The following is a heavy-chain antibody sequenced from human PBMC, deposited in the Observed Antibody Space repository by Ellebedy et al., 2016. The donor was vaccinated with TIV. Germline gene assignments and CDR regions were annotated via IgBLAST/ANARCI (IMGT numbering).Heavy chain of an antibody. J-gene: IGHJ4*02. CDR1: GYKFTTYW. D-gene: IGHD3-9*01. CDR3: ARLGRAGYYNAPGDY. Sequence: GESLKISCQGSGYKFTTYWIGWERQMPGKGLEWMGIIYPDDSDTRYNPSFQGQITISADKSISTAYLQWSSLKASDTAIYYCARLGRAGYYNAPGDYWGQGTLVAVSS. CDR2: IYPDDSDT. V-gene: IGHV5-51*01.